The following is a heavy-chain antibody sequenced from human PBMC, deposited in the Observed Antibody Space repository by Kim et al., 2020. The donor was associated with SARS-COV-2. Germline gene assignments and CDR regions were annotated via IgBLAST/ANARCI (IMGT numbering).Heavy chain of an antibody. CDR2: ISSSSSYI. Sequence: GGSLRLSRPASGFTFSSYSMNWVRQAPGKGLEWVSSISSSSSYIYYADSVKGRFTISRDNAKNSLYLQMNSLRAEDTAVYYCARETSCGIFCSRKGPSYGMSVWRGGTTVTVSS. CDR3: ARETSCGIFCSRKGPSYGMSV. D-gene: IGHD3-9*01. J-gene: IGHJ6*01. V-gene: IGHV3-21*01. CDR1: GFTFSSYS.